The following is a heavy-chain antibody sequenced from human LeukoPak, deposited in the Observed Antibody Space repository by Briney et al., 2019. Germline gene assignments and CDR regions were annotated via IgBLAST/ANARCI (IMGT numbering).Heavy chain of an antibody. CDR1: GFIFSSYT. CDR3: ARGSIDGGYYFDY. CDR2: ISSTSSTI. Sequence: GGSLRLSCAASGFIFSSYTMNWVRQAPGKGLEWVSYISSTSSTIYYGDSVKGRFTISRDNAKNSLYLQINSLRAEDTAVCYCARGSIDGGYYFDYWGQGTLVTVSS. V-gene: IGHV3-48*01. D-gene: IGHD3-16*01. J-gene: IGHJ4*02.